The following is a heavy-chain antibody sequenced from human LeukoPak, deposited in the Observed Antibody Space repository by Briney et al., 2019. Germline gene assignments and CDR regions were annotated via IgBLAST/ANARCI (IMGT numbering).Heavy chain of an antibody. V-gene: IGHV4-59*12. J-gene: IGHJ6*03. CDR1: GGSISSYY. CDR2: IYYSGST. D-gene: IGHD5-18*01. Sequence: PSETLSLTCTVSGGSISSYYWSWIRQPPGKGLEWIGYIYYSGSTNYNPSLKSRVTMSVDTSKNQFSLKLSSVTAADTAVYYCAREEEIQLWPKGYMDVWGKGTTVTVSS. CDR3: AREEEIQLWPKGYMDV.